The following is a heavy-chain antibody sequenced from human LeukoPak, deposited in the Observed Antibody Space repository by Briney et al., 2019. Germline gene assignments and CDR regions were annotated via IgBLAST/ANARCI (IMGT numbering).Heavy chain of an antibody. V-gene: IGHV3-30*04. CDR3: ARDPFLGSRWPNYYYGMDV. Sequence: TGGSLRLSCAASGFTFSSYAMHWVRQAPGKGLEWVAVISYDGSNKYYEDSVKGRFTISRDNSKNTLYLQMNSLRAEDTAVYYCARDPFLGSRWPNYYYGMDVWGQGTTVTVSS. D-gene: IGHD6-13*01. CDR1: GFTFSSYA. J-gene: IGHJ6*02. CDR2: ISYDGSNK.